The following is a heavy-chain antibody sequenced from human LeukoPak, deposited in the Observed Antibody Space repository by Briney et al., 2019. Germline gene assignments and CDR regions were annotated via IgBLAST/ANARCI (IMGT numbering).Heavy chain of an antibody. Sequence: GGSLRLSCAASGFTFSSYWMHWVRQAPGKGLVWVSRINSDGSSTSYADSVKGRFTISRDNAKNTLYLQMNSLRAEDTAVYYCARDPHYYDSSGYYPTGMDVWGQGITVTVSS. V-gene: IGHV3-74*01. CDR2: INSDGSST. D-gene: IGHD3-22*01. J-gene: IGHJ6*02. CDR1: GFTFSSYW. CDR3: ARDPHYYDSSGYYPTGMDV.